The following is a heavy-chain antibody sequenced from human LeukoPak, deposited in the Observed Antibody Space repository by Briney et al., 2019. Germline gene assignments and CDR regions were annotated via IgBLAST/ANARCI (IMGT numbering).Heavy chain of an antibody. CDR1: GFTFSSYA. V-gene: IGHV3-30-3*01. D-gene: IGHD3-9*01. CDR2: ISYDGSNK. Sequence: PGGSLRLSCAASGFTFSSYAMHWVRQAPGKGLEWVVVISYDGSNKYYADSVKGRFTISRDNAKNSLYLQMNSLRAEDTAVYYCARVGYDILTVCGMDVWGQGTTVTVSS. J-gene: IGHJ6*02. CDR3: ARVGYDILTVCGMDV.